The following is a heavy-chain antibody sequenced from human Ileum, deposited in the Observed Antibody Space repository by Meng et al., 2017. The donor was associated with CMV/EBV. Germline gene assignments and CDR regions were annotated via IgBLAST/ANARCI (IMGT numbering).Heavy chain of an antibody. J-gene: IGHJ5*02. D-gene: IGHD2-8*01. V-gene: IGHV4-59*11. CDR1: SIKSHY. CDR3: ARGSRFCSNSDCYVWFNP. CDR2: SHFSGSV. Sequence: SIKSHYWSWIRQSPGKGLEWIGYSHFSGSVTYNPSLKPRVIVSVDTSKSQFSLRVTSVTAADTAVYYCARGSRFCSNSDCYVWFNPWGQGTLVTVSS.